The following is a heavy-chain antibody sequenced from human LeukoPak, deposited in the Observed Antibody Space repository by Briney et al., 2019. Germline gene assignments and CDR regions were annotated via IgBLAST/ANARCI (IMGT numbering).Heavy chain of an antibody. J-gene: IGHJ4*02. CDR1: GGSISSYY. CDR2: IYYSGST. D-gene: IGHD3-10*01. CDR3: ATGEGSETIDY. Sequence: SETLSLTCTVSGGSISSYYWSWIRQPPGKGLEWIGYIYYSGSTNYNPSLKSRVTISVDTSKNQFSLKLSSVTAADTAVYYCATGEGSETIDYWGQGTLVTVSS. V-gene: IGHV4-59*12.